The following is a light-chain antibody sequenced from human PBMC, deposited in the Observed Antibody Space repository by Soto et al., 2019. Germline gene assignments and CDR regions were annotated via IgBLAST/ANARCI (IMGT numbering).Light chain of an antibody. CDR3: QQSYSTPFT. J-gene: IGKJ3*01. Sequence: DLQMTQSPSSLSASVGDRVTITCRASQSISSYLNWYQQKPGKAPKLLIYAASSLQSGVPSRFSGSGSGTEFTLTISSLQPEDFATYYCQQSYSTPFTFGPWTKVDIK. CDR2: AAS. CDR1: QSISSY. V-gene: IGKV1-39*01.